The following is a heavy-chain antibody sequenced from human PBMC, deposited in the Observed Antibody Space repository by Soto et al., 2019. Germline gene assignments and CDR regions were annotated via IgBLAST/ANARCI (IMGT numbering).Heavy chain of an antibody. D-gene: IGHD6-13*01. V-gene: IGHV4-59*01. J-gene: IGHJ5*02. Sequence: PSETLSLTCTVSGGSISSYYWSWIRQPPGKGLEWIGYIYYSGSTNYNPSLKSRVTISVDTSKNQFSLKLSSVTAADTAGFYCARSIAAAGRDAWFAPWGQGTLVTVSS. CDR2: IYYSGST. CDR3: ARSIAAAGRDAWFAP. CDR1: GGSISSYY.